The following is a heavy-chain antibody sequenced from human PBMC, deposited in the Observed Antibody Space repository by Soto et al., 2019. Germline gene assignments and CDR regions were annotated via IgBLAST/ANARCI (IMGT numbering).Heavy chain of an antibody. Sequence: EVQLLESGGGLVQPGGSLRLSCAASGFTFSSYAMSWVRQAPGKGLEWVSAISGSGGSTYYADSVKGRFTISRDNSKNTLYLQMNSLRAEDTAVYYCAKVSGWSLIGLGWFDPWGQGTLVTVSS. CDR2: ISGSGGST. D-gene: IGHD2-8*01. V-gene: IGHV3-23*01. J-gene: IGHJ5*02. CDR3: AKVSGWSLIGLGWFDP. CDR1: GFTFSSYA.